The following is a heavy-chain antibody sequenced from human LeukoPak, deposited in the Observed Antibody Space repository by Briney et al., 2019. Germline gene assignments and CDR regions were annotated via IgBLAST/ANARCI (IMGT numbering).Heavy chain of an antibody. CDR3: ARVVGAFDC. D-gene: IGHD1-26*01. Sequence: ASETLSLTCTVSGGSISSYYWSWIRQPPGKGLEWIGYIYYSGSTNYNPSLKSRVTISVDTSKNQFSLKLSSVTAADTAVYYCARVVGAFDCWGQGTLVTVSS. V-gene: IGHV4-59*08. CDR1: GGSISSYY. J-gene: IGHJ4*02. CDR2: IYYSGST.